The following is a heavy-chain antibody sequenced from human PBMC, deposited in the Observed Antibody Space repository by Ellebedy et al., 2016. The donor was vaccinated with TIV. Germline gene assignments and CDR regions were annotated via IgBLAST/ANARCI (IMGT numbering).Heavy chain of an antibody. CDR1: GFTFSSYG. D-gene: IGHD1-1*01. V-gene: IGHV3-30*03. Sequence: GGSLRLXCAASGFTFSSYGMHWVRQAPGKGLEWVAVISYDGSNKYYADSVKGRFTISRDNSKNTLYLQMDSLRAEDTAVYYCASPSVREFQHWGQGTLVTVSS. J-gene: IGHJ1*01. CDR3: ASPSVREFQH. CDR2: ISYDGSNK.